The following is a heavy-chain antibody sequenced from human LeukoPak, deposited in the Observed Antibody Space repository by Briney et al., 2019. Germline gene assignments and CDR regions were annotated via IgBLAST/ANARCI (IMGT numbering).Heavy chain of an antibody. CDR2: IYSGGST. CDR3: ARDRSNYYWYFDL. J-gene: IGHJ2*01. D-gene: IGHD4-11*01. CDR1: GFTVSSNY. Sequence: GGSLRLSCAASGFTVSSNYISWVRQAPGKGLEWVSVIYSGGSTYYADSVKGRFTISRDNSKSTLYLQMNSLRAEDTAVYYCARDRSNYYWYFDLWGRGTLVTVSS. V-gene: IGHV3-53*01.